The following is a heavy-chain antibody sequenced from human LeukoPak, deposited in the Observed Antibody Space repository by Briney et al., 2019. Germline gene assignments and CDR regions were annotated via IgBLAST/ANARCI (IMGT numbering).Heavy chain of an antibody. D-gene: IGHD6-6*01. V-gene: IGHV4-4*09. CDR3: ARQTYSSSSGWVDP. J-gene: IGHJ5*02. CDR2: ISAITGNT. CDR1: GDSISAHY. Sequence: NASETLSLTCAVSGDSISAHYWSWVRQSPEKGLEWIGYISAITGNTNYNPSLKDRVTISVDKSTNHFSLSLTSVTAADTAVYYCARQTYSSSSGWVDPWGPGTLVTVSS.